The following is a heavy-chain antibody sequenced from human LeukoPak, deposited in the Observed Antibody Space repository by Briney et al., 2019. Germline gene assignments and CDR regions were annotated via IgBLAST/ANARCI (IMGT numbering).Heavy chain of an antibody. CDR3: AEDFPSYYDYWSGYFDY. J-gene: IGHJ4*02. Sequence: PGGSLRLSCAASGFTFDDYGMSWVRQAPRKGLEWVSGINWNGGSTGYADSVKGRFTISRDNSKNTLYLQMNRLRAEDTAVYYCAEDFPSYYDYWSGYFDYWGQGTLVTVSS. D-gene: IGHD3-3*01. V-gene: IGHV3-20*04. CDR1: GFTFDDYG. CDR2: INWNGGST.